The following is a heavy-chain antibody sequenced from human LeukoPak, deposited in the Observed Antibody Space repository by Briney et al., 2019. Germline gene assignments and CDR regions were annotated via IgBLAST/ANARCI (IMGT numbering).Heavy chain of an antibody. CDR3: VRSTTGTTMDLAFHI. Sequence: ASVKVSCKAYGYTFTGYYMQWVRQAPGQGLEWMGWINPNSGGTNYAQKFQGRVTMTRDTSISTAYMELSRLRSDDTAVYYCVRSTTGTTMDLAFHIWGQGTMVTVSS. CDR1: GYTFTGYY. CDR2: INPNSGGT. J-gene: IGHJ3*02. D-gene: IGHD1-1*01. V-gene: IGHV1-2*02.